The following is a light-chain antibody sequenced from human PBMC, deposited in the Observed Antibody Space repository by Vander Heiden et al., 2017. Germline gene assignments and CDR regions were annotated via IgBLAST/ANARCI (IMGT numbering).Light chain of an antibody. CDR2: AAS. V-gene: IGKV1-5*03. CDR1: RGISRY. Sequence: DIQMTQSPSTLAASVGDRAMITCRASRGISRYWACYQHQPGQLPNLLIYAASSLQSGVPSRFSGSASGTEFTLTISRLPPDDFATYYCQQYNSFPETFGQGTKVDIK. CDR3: QQYNSFPET. J-gene: IGKJ1*01.